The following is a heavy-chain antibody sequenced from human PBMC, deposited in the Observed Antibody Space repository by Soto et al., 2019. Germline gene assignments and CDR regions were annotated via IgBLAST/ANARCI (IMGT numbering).Heavy chain of an antibody. CDR1: VFTFSSYA. D-gene: IGHD2-8*01. Sequence: GGSLRLSCAASVFTFSSYALSWVRQAPGKGLEWVSAISGSGGSTYYADSVKGRFTISRDNSKNTLYLQMNSLRAEDTAVYYCAKGTPYCTNGVCYDHSDYYYYGMDVWGQGTTVTVSS. CDR3: AKGTPYCTNGVCYDHSDYYYYGMDV. CDR2: ISGSGGST. J-gene: IGHJ6*02. V-gene: IGHV3-23*01.